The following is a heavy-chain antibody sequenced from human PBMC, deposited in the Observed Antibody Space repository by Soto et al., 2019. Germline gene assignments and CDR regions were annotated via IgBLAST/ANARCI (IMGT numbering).Heavy chain of an antibody. V-gene: IGHV4-31*03. Sequence: TLPLTCTVAVCPIRSGDYHWARMRYHKGTGRERCGYINSSGNSNYNPALTRRVTISADMSKNQVALRLTSVTAADTAVYYCVRDRTSSIFDGYVYYGMDVWGQGTGVTVSS. D-gene: IGHD6-6*01. CDR3: VRDRTSSIFDGYVYYGMDV. CDR1: VCPIRSGDYH. CDR2: INSSGNS. J-gene: IGHJ6*02.